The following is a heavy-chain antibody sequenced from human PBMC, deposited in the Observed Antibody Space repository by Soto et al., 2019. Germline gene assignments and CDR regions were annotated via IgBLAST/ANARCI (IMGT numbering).Heavy chain of an antibody. Sequence: GGSLRLSCAASGFTFRSYGFHWVRQAPGKGLEWVAVISYDGGIYYADAVKGRFTISRDSSKSTLYLQMNSLRAEDTAVYYCARDVSGWKGVDVWGQGATVTVSS. J-gene: IGHJ6*02. D-gene: IGHD6-19*01. CDR2: ISYDGGI. CDR1: GFTFRSYG. V-gene: IGHV3-30*03. CDR3: ARDVSGWKGVDV.